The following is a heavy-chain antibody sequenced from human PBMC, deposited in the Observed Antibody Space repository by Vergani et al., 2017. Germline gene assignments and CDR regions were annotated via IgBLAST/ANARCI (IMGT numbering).Heavy chain of an antibody. CDR3: ARENYYGSGSYYKSSAYYYYGMDV. CDR1: GYTFTGYY. D-gene: IGHD3-10*01. J-gene: IGHJ6*02. V-gene: IGHV1-2*02. Sequence: QVQLVQSGAEVKKPGASVKVSCKASGYTFTGYYMHWVRQAPGQGLEWMVWINPNSGGTNYAQKFQGRVTMTRDTSISTAYMELSRLRSDDTAMYYCARENYYGSGSYYKSSAYYYYGMDVWGQGTTVTVSS. CDR2: INPNSGGT.